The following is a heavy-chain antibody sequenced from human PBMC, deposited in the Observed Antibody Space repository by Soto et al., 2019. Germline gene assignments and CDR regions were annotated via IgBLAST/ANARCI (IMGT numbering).Heavy chain of an antibody. J-gene: IGHJ4*02. V-gene: IGHV3-9*01. CDR2: ISWNSGSI. CDR3: AKGSSWCAYYFDY. D-gene: IGHD6-13*01. Sequence: GGSLRLSCAASGFTFDDYAMHWVRQAPGKGLEWVSGISWNSGSIGYADSVKGRFTISRDNAKNSLYLQMNSLRAEDTALYYCAKGSSWCAYYFDYWGQGTLVTVSS. CDR1: GFTFDDYA.